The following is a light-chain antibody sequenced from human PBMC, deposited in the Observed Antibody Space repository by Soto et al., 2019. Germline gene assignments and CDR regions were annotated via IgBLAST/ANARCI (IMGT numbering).Light chain of an antibody. CDR1: QGISTF. Sequence: DIQLTQSPSFLSASVGDRVTITCRASQGISTFLAWYQQHPGTAPKRLTYDASNLQSGVPSRFSGSGSGTEFTLTISSLQPEDFATYYCQQVNNYPLTFGGGTKVDIK. J-gene: IGKJ4*01. CDR2: DAS. CDR3: QQVNNYPLT. V-gene: IGKV1-9*01.